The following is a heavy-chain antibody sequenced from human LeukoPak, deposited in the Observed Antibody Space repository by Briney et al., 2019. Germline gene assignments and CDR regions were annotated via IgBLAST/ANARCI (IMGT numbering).Heavy chain of an antibody. J-gene: IGHJ4*02. CDR1: GYSISSGYY. CDR3: ARVRYSSEGCFDY. CDR2: IYHSGST. V-gene: IGHV4-38-2*02. Sequence: PSETLSLTCTVSGYSISSGYYWGWIRQPPGKGLEWIGSIYHSGSTYYNPSLKSRVTISVDTSKNQFSLKLSSVTAADTAVYYCARVRYSSEGCFDYWGQGTLVTVSS. D-gene: IGHD6-19*01.